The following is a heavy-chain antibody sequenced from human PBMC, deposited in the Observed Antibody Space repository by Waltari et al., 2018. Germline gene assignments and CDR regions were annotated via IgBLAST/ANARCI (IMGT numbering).Heavy chain of an antibody. CDR1: GGSFSGYY. CDR2: INHSGST. Sequence: PSETLSLTCAVYGGSFSGYYWSWLRPPPGKGLEWIGEINHSGSTNYNPSLKSRVTISVDTSKNQFSLKLSSVTAADTAVYYCAREIPYSSGWYPGKSKDYYGMDVWGQRTTVTVSS. J-gene: IGHJ6*02. V-gene: IGHV4-34*01. CDR3: AREIPYSSGWYPGKSKDYYGMDV. D-gene: IGHD6-19*01.